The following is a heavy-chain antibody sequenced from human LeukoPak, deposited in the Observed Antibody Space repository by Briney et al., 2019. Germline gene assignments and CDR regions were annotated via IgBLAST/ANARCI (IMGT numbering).Heavy chain of an antibody. CDR3: ARGDSTGTNLDF. CDR2: TSSSSSII. CDR1: GFTFSSYS. J-gene: IGHJ4*02. D-gene: IGHD1-1*01. V-gene: IGHV3-48*04. Sequence: GGSLRLSCAASGFTFSSYSMNWVRQAPGKGLEWVSFTSSSSSIIHYADSVKGRFTISRDNAKKLVYLQMNSLRAEDTAVYFCARGDSTGTNLDFWGQGTLVTVSS.